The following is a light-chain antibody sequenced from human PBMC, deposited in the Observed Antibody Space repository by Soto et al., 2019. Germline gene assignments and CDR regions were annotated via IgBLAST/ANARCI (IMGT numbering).Light chain of an antibody. CDR1: QSLSSSY. Sequence: EIVMTQSPVTLSVSPGERATLTCRASQSLSSSYLAWYQQKPGQAPRLLIYDTSNRATGIPDRFSGSGSGTDFILTISRLEPEDFAVYYCQQYQNSPRTFGQGTKVDIK. CDR3: QQYQNSPRT. V-gene: IGKV3-20*01. J-gene: IGKJ1*01. CDR2: DTS.